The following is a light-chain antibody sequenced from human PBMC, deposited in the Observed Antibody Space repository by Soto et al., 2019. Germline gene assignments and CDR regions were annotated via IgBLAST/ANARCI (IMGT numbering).Light chain of an antibody. V-gene: IGLV2-14*03. Sequence: QSALTQPASVSGSPGQSITISCTGTSSDVGGYDYVSWYQRHPGKAPRLMIYDVTNRPSGVSDRFSGSKSSNTASLTISGLQTEDEADYYCSSHTSISAVVFGRGTKLTVL. CDR3: SSHTSISAVV. J-gene: IGLJ2*01. CDR2: DVT. CDR1: SSDVGGYDY.